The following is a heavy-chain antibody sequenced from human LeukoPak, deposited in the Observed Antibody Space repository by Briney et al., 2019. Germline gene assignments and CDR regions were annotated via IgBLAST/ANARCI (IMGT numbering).Heavy chain of an antibody. CDR3: ARDPPVGYCGGDCYTDY. CDR1: GFTVSSNY. J-gene: IGHJ4*02. D-gene: IGHD2-21*02. V-gene: IGHV3-66*02. Sequence: GGSLRLSCAASGFTVSSNYMSWVRQAPGKGLEWVSVIYSGGSTYYADSVKGRFTISRDNSKNTLYLQMNSLRAEDTAVNYCARDPPVGYCGGDCYTDYWGQGTLVTVSS. CDR2: IYSGGST.